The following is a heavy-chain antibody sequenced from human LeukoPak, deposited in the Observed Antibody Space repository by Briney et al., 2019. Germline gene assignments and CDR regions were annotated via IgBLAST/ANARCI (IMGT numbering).Heavy chain of an antibody. V-gene: IGHV3-21*01. J-gene: IGHJ3*02. CDR2: ISSSSSYT. CDR1: GFTFSSYS. D-gene: IGHD3-10*01. CDR3: ARDWRYYGSGSYYNGDAFDI. Sequence: GGSLRLSCAASGFTFSSYSMNWVRQAPGKGLEWVSSISSSSSYTYYADSVKGRFTISRDNAKNSLYLQMNSLRAEDTAVYYCARDWRYYGSGSYYNGDAFDIWGQGTMVTVSS.